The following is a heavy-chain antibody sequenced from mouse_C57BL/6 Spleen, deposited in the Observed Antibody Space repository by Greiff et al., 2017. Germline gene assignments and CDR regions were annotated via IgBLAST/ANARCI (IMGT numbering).Heavy chain of an antibody. CDR1: GYAFSSYW. CDR3: ARYGSSFYFAY. J-gene: IGHJ2*01. D-gene: IGHD1-1*01. CDR2: IYPGDGDT. V-gene: IGHV1-80*01. Sequence: QVQLKQSGAELVKPGASVKISCKASGYAFSSYWMNWVKQRPGKGLEWIGKIYPGDGDTNYNGKFKGKATLTADKSSSTAYMQLSSLTSEDSAVYFCARYGSSFYFAYWGQGTTLTVSS.